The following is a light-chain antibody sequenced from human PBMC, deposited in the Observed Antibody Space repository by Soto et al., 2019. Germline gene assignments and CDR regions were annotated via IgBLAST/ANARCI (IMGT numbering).Light chain of an antibody. CDR2: GAS. V-gene: IGKV3-20*01. J-gene: IGKJ1*01. CDR3: QNYDTSPT. Sequence: EIVLTQSPGTLSLSAGERATLSCRASQSVGSSYLAWYQQKPGQAPTVLIYGASSRATGIPDRFSGSGSGTDFTLTISRLEPEDLAVYYCQNYDTSPTFGQGTKVEI. CDR1: QSVGSSY.